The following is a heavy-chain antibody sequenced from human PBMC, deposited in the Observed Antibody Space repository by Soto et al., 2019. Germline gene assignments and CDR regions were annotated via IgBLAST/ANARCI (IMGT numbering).Heavy chain of an antibody. D-gene: IGHD2-15*01. CDR3: ARDIVVVVAATGLAAFDI. J-gene: IGHJ3*02. CDR2: IIPIFGTA. V-gene: IGHV1-69*12. Sequence: QVQLVQSGAEVKKPGSSVKVSCKASGGTFSSYAISWVRQAPGQGLEWMGGIIPIFGTANYAQKFQGRVTITAEDSTGAAYMELSSLRSEDTAVYYCARDIVVVVAATGLAAFDIWGQGTMVTVSS. CDR1: GGTFSSYA.